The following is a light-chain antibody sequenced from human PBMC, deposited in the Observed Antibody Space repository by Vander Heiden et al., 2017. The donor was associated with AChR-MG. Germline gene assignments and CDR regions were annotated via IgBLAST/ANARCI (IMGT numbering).Light chain of an antibody. CDR1: SCNICSHF. Sequence: QFVLTPPPSVSAAPGHKVTISCSGSSCNICSHFVSWYQQLPAAAPNRLIVDNSGQPSAGADRCSGAKSGTSATLRITGRQNGDEAVYYCGAWDRSLNEAVFGGGTKLTVL. CDR2: DNS. V-gene: IGLV1-51*01. J-gene: IGLJ2*01. CDR3: GAWDRSLNEAV.